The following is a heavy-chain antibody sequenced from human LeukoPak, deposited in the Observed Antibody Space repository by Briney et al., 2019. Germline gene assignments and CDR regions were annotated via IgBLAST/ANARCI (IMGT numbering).Heavy chain of an antibody. V-gene: IGHV4-34*01. CDR1: GASFSDYY. D-gene: IGHD3-22*01. J-gene: IGHJ3*02. CDR3: TKSDGSGLIRI. Sequence: PSETLSLTCVVYGASFSDYYWTWIRQPPGKGLEWIGEINRSGSTNYNPSLKSRVTLSLDTSKNQFSLKVISMTAADTAVYYCTKSDGSGLIRICGRGTMVTVSS. CDR2: INRSGST.